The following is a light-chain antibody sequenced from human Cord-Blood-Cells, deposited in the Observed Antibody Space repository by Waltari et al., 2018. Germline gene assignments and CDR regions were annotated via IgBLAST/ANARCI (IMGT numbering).Light chain of an antibody. CDR1: SSNIGAGYD. J-gene: IGLJ3*02. Sequence: QSVLTQPPSVSGAPGQRVTISCTGSSSNIGAGYDVHWYQQLPGTAPKLPIYGNGNWPSGVPDRFSGSKSGPSASLAITGLQAEDEADYYCQSYDSSLSGSVFGGGTKLTVL. CDR2: GNG. V-gene: IGLV1-40*01. CDR3: QSYDSSLSGSV.